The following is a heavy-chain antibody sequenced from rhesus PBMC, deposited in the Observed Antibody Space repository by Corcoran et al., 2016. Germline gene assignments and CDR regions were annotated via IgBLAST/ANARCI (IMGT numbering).Heavy chain of an antibody. V-gene: IGHV1S2*01. CDR3: ARGGRVVVLTAYFDY. Sequence: QAQLVQSGAEGKKPGSSVKVSCTASGYTFTDYYMHWVRQAPRHGLEWKGWINPYNGKTKDAQKFQGRVTMTSETSTSTANRELSSLRSEDTAVYYCARGGRVVVLTAYFDYWGQGVLVTVSS. D-gene: IGHD2-15*01. CDR1: GYTFTDYY. J-gene: IGHJ4*01. CDR2: INPYNGKT.